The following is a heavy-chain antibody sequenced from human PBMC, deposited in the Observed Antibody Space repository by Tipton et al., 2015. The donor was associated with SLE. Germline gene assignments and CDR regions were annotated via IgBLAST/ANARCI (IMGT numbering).Heavy chain of an antibody. CDR3: ARFRAITMVRGVISGYFGL. CDR2: IYTSGIT. V-gene: IGHV4-61*02. CDR1: CGSISSGSYY. D-gene: IGHD3-10*01. J-gene: IGHJ2*01. Sequence: TLSLTCTVPCGSISSGSYYWSWIRQPAGKGLEWIGRIYTSGITNYNPSHKSRVTISVDTSKNQFSLKLRSVTAADTAVYCRARFRAITMVRGVISGYFGLCCRGPLVSVSS.